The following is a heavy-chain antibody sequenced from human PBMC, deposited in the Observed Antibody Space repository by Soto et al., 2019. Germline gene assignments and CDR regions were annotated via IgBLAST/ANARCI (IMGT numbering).Heavy chain of an antibody. V-gene: IGHV4-59*01. J-gene: IGHJ4*02. Sequence: QVQLQESGPGLVKPSETLSLTCAVSGDSISTYYCMWIRQPPGKGLESIGYLYYGRSANYNPSLKSRVTLSVDTYTNQCSLTLSSMTAADTAVYYCALRSMAVVPEYWGQVTLVTVSS. CDR3: ALRSMAVVPEY. CDR2: LYYGRSA. D-gene: IGHD3-22*01. CDR1: GDSISTYY.